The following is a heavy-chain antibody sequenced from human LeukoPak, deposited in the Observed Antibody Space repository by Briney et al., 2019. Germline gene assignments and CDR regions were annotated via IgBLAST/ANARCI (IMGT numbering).Heavy chain of an antibody. V-gene: IGHV3-30-3*01. CDR2: ISYDGSNK. J-gene: IGHJ4*02. D-gene: IGHD3-10*01. CDR1: GFTFSSYA. CDR3: ARGIRGLLHFDY. Sequence: GGSLRLSCAASGFTFSSYAMHWVRQAPGKGLEWVAVISYDGSNKYYADSVKGRFTISRDNSKNTLYLQMNSLRAEDTAVYYCARGIRGLLHFDYWGQGTLVTVSS.